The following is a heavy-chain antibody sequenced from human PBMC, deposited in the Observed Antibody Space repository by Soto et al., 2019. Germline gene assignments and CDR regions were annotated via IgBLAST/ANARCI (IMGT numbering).Heavy chain of an antibody. CDR2: IDPSDSYT. CDR3: ARQGGGDCYSGAACYYVMDV. J-gene: IGHJ6*02. V-gene: IGHV5-10-1*01. Sequence: PGESLKISCKGSGYSFSSYWISWVRQMPGKGLEWMGRIDPSDSYTNYSPSFQGHVTISADKSISTAYLQWSSLKASDTAMYYCARQGGGDCYSGAACYYVMDVWGQGTTVTVSS. D-gene: IGHD2-21*02. CDR1: GYSFSSYW.